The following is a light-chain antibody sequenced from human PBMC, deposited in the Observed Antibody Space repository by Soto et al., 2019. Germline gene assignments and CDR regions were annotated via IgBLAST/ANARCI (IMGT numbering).Light chain of an antibody. V-gene: IGKV3-20*01. CDR3: QQYGRSPT. J-gene: IGKJ1*01. Sequence: EIVLTQSPGTQSLSPGERPSLSCRASQSVASSSLAWYRQKPGQAPRLLIFGASSRATGIPDRFSGSGSGTDFTLTISRLEPEDFAVYYCQQYGRSPTFGQGTKVDIK. CDR2: GAS. CDR1: QSVASSS.